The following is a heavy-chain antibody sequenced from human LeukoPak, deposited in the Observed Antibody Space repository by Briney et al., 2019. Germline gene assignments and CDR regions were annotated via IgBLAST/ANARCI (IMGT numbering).Heavy chain of an antibody. Sequence: PSKTLSLTCTVSGFTVSSNSMSWVRQAPGKGLEWVSFIYSDNTHYSDSVKGRFTISRDNSKNTLYLQMNSLRAEDTAVYYCARRAGAYSHPYDYWGQGTLVTVSS. J-gene: IGHJ4*02. CDR1: GFTVSSNS. V-gene: IGHV3-53*01. CDR2: IYSDNT. D-gene: IGHD4/OR15-4a*01. CDR3: ARRAGAYSHPYDY.